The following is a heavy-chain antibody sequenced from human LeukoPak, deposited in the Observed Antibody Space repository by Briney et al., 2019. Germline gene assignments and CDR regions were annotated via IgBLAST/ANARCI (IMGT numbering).Heavy chain of an antibody. V-gene: IGHV4-34*01. CDR3: ARARSSGSYFGIYYFDY. J-gene: IGHJ4*02. Sequence: SETLSLTCAVFGGSFDGYYWSWIRQPPGKGLEWIGEITYDGSTNYNPSLKRRVTISVDTSKNQFSLKLSSVTAADTAVYYCARARSSGSYFGIYYFDYWGQGTLVTVSS. CDR2: ITYDGST. CDR1: GGSFDGYY. D-gene: IGHD1-26*01.